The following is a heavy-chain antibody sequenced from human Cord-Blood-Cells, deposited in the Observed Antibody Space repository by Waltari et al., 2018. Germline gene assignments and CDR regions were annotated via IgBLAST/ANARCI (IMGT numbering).Heavy chain of an antibody. CDR2: INPNSVGT. CDR1: GYTFTGYY. Sequence: QVQLVQSGAEVKKPGASVKVSCKASGYTFTGYYMHWVRQAPGQGLEWMGWINPNSVGTNYAQKFQGRVTMTRDTSISTAYMELSRLRSDDTAVYYCAREGSSGWYVAFDYWGQGTLVTVSS. V-gene: IGHV1-2*02. CDR3: AREGSSGWYVAFDY. J-gene: IGHJ4*02. D-gene: IGHD6-19*01.